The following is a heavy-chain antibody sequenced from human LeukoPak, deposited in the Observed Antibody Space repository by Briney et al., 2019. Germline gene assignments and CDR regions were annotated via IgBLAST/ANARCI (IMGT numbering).Heavy chain of an antibody. CDR1: GGTFSSYA. Sequence: SVKVSCKASGGTFSSYAISWVRQAPGQGLEWMGRIIPILGIANYAQKFQGRVTITADKSTSTAYMELSSLRSEDTAVYYCARDYYDSSGYYPGYWGQGTLVTVSS. V-gene: IGHV1-69*04. CDR2: IIPILGIA. J-gene: IGHJ4*02. D-gene: IGHD3-22*01. CDR3: ARDYYDSSGYYPGY.